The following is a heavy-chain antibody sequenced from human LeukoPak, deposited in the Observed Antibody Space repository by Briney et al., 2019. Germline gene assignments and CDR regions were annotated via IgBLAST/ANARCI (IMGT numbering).Heavy chain of an antibody. J-gene: IGHJ4*02. Sequence: SETLSLTCTVSGGSISSYYWSWIRQPPGKGLECIGYIYNSGSTNHNPSLKSRVTISFDTSKNQFSLKLTSVTAADTAVYYCARANRYAGGDRHFDYWGQGTLVTVSS. CDR3: ARANRYAGGDRHFDY. CDR1: GGSISSYY. CDR2: IYNSGST. D-gene: IGHD1-14*01. V-gene: IGHV4-59*01.